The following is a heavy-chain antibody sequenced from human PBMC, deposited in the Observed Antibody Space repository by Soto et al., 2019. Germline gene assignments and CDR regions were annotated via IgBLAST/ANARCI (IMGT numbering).Heavy chain of an antibody. D-gene: IGHD7-27*01. CDR2: ISHIGST. J-gene: IGHJ4*02. V-gene: IGHV4-34*01. CDR3: ASGRNWGFPFDY. Sequence: SETLSLTCAVQGGSFSGYFWNWIRQPPGKGLEWIGEISHIGSTNYNPSLKSRVTISVDTSKSQFSLKVRSVTAADTAVYYCASGRNWGFPFDYWGQGNLVTVSS. CDR1: GGSFSGYF.